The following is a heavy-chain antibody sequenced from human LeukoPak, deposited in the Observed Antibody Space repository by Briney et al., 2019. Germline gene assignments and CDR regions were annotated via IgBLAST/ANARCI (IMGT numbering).Heavy chain of an antibody. V-gene: IGHV4-61*02. J-gene: IGHJ4*02. D-gene: IGHD5-24*01. CDR3: ARERDGYSYFTDY. CDR2: IYVNGDT. Sequence: SETLSLTCTVSGGSISSGSYYWSWIRQPAGKGLEWIGRIYVNGDTNYNPSLKSRVTISVDTSKNQFSLKLSSVTAADTAVYYCARERDGYSYFTDYWGQGALVTVSS. CDR1: GGSISSGSYY.